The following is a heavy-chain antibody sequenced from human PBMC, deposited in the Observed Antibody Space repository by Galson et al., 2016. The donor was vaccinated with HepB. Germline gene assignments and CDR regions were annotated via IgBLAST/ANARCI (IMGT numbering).Heavy chain of an antibody. D-gene: IGHD6-19*01. CDR1: GDSVSSDRAS. V-gene: IGHV6-1*01. CDR3: ARDAYVAATGGDGFDY. Sequence: CAISGDSVSSDRASWNWIRRTPSRGLEWLGKTECRAKWLREYAPSVKGRITINPDTAKNQFSLQLTSVTPEDTAVYYCARDAYVAATGGDGFDYWGQGILVTVSS. J-gene: IGHJ4*02. CDR2: TECRAKWLR.